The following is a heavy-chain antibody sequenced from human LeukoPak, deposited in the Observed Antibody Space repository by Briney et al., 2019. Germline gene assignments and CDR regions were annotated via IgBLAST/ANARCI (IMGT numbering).Heavy chain of an antibody. CDR3: ARDGLTVSDAFDI. V-gene: IGHV4-59*12. J-gene: IGHJ3*02. CDR1: GGSISSYY. D-gene: IGHD4-17*01. CDR2: IYHSGST. Sequence: SETLSLTCTISGGSISSYYWSWIRQPPGKGLEWIGYIYHSGSTYYNPSLKSRVTISVDRSKNQFSLKLSSVTAADTAVYYCARDGLTVSDAFDIWGQGTMVTVSS.